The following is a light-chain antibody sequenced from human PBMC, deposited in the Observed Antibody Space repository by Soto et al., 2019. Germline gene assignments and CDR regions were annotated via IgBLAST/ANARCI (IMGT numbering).Light chain of an antibody. CDR2: AAS. CDR1: QSISSY. Sequence: DIQMTQSPSSLSASVGDRVTITCRASQSISSYLNWYQHKPGKAPKLLIYAASSLQTGVPSRLSGSRSGTDFALTISSLQRDDFSTSYCQQTDSFPRTFGQGTKVDIK. CDR3: QQTDSFPRT. V-gene: IGKV1-39*01. J-gene: IGKJ1*01.